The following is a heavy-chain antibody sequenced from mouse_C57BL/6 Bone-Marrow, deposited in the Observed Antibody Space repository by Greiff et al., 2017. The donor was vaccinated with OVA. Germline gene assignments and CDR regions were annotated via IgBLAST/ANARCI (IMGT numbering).Heavy chain of an antibody. D-gene: IGHD2-10*01. CDR1: GYTFTSYW. Sequence: VQLQQSGADLAKPGASVKLSCKASGYTFTSYWMHWVKQRPGRGLEWIGYINPSSGYTKYTQKFKGKATLTADKSSSPAYMRLSSLTYEESAVYNCDSLLGDYWGQGTTLTVSA. J-gene: IGHJ2*01. CDR3: DSLLGDY. CDR2: INPSSGYT. V-gene: IGHV1-7*01.